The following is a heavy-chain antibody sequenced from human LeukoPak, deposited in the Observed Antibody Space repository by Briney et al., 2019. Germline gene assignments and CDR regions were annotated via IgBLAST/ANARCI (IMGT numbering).Heavy chain of an antibody. CDR3: AKAAYFYGSGSYYNDY. CDR1: DGSISSGGYY. V-gene: IGHV4-31*03. CDR2: IYYTGST. D-gene: IGHD3-10*01. J-gene: IGHJ4*02. Sequence: SETLSLTCTVSDGSISSGGYYWSWIRQHPGKGLEWIGYIYYTGSTYYNPSLKSRVTISIDTSKNHFSLNLSSVTAADTAVYFCAKAAYFYGSGSYYNDYWGQGTLVTVSS.